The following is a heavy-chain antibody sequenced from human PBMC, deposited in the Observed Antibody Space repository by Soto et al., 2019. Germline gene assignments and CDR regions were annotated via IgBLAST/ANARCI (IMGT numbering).Heavy chain of an antibody. J-gene: IGHJ6*02. CDR3: TSTIFGVVIPGGYYYGMDV. Sequence: KPGGSLRLSCIASGFTFGDYAMSWFRQAPGKGLEWVGFIRSKVYGGTTEYAASVKGRFTISRDDSISIAYPQMNSLKTEDTAVYYCTSTIFGVVIPGGYYYGMDVWGQGTTVTAP. CDR1: GFTFGDYA. V-gene: IGHV3-49*05. D-gene: IGHD3-3*01. CDR2: IRSKVYGGTT.